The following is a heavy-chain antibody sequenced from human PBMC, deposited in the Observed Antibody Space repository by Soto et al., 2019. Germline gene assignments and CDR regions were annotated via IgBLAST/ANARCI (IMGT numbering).Heavy chain of an antibody. J-gene: IGHJ6*02. CDR3: ARTIYTYCSGGSCPPHRYYYGMDV. V-gene: IGHV1-69*13. D-gene: IGHD2-15*01. CDR2: IIPIFGTA. Sequence: SVKVSCKASGGTFSSYAISWVRQAPGQGLEWMGGIIPIFGTANYAQKFQGRVTITADESTSTAYMELSSLRSEDTAVYYCARTIYTYCSGGSCPPHRYYYGMDVWGQGTTVTVSS. CDR1: GGTFSSYA.